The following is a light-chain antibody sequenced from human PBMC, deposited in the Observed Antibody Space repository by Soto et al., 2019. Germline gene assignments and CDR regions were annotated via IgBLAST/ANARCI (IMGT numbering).Light chain of an antibody. J-gene: IGKJ4*01. CDR2: KAS. CDR3: QQYHNSPVT. Sequence: DIQMTQSPSTLSAPVGDRVTITCRASQTIYSWLAWYQQKPGKAPNLLIYKASSLESGVPSRFSGSGSGTEFTLTISSLQPDDFATYYCQQYHNSPVTFGGGTKVEIK. CDR1: QTIYSW. V-gene: IGKV1-5*03.